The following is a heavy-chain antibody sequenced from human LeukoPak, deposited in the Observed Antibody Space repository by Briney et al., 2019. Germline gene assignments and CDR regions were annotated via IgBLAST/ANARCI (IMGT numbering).Heavy chain of an antibody. J-gene: IGHJ6*03. CDR1: GFSFSSYA. D-gene: IGHD3-22*01. Sequence: SGGSLRLACAASGFSFSSYAMHWVRQAPGKGLEWVAFLRDDGRDEYYGDSVKGRFTISRDNSKDTLYLQMNSLRAEDTAVYYCAKGFNYYDSSGYMPDYYMDVWGKGTTVTISS. CDR3: AKGFNYYDSSGYMPDYYMDV. CDR2: LRDDGRDE. V-gene: IGHV3-30*02.